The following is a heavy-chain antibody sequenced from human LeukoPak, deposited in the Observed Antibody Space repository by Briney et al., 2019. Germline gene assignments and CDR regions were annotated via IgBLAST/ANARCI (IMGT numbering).Heavy chain of an antibody. J-gene: IGHJ4*02. D-gene: IGHD6-19*01. CDR2: ISGGGTST. CDR1: GFTFSSYA. V-gene: IGHV3-23*01. Sequence: PGGSLRLSCAASGFTFSSYAMSWVRQALGKGLEWVSAISGGGTSTYYADSVKGRFTISRDNSKNTLYLQMNSLRAEDTAVYYCAKRPSSSGWYPDYWGQGTLVTVSS. CDR3: AKRPSSSGWYPDY.